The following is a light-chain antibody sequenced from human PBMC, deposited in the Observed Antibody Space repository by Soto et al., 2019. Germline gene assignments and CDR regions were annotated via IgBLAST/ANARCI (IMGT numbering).Light chain of an antibody. CDR3: QHHNSYSEA. CDR2: KAS. V-gene: IGKV1-8*01. CDR1: QGISSY. Sequence: RITKSPSSLSASTGDRVTLTCRASQGISSYLAWYQQKPGKAPKLLIYKASTLKSGVPSRFSGSGSGTEFTLTISSLQPDDFATYYCQHHNSYSEAFGQGTKVDIK. J-gene: IGKJ1*01.